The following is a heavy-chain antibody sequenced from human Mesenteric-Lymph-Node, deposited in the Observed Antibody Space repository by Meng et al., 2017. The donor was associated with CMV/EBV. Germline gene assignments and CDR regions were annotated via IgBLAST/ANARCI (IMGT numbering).Heavy chain of an antibody. Sequence: VSGGSNSSNNWWSWVRQPPGKGLEWIGEIYHSGSTNYNPSLKSRVTISVDKSKNQFSLKLSSVTAADTAVYYCARGRAGSGNIFDYWGQGTLVTVSS. D-gene: IGHD3-10*01. CDR1: GGSNSSNNW. CDR2: IYHSGST. CDR3: ARGRAGSGNIFDY. V-gene: IGHV4-4*02. J-gene: IGHJ4*02.